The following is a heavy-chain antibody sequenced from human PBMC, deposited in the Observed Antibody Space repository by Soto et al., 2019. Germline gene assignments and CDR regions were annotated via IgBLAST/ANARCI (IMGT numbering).Heavy chain of an antibody. V-gene: IGHV3-11*05. J-gene: IGHJ6*02. CDR1: EFSLSDYY. Sequence: QVQLVESGGDLVKPGGSLRLSCAASEFSLSDYYMIWIRQAPGKGLEWVSYINDNTFTNYADSVKGRFTISRDNAKNSLYLQMNSLRAEDTAVYYCARADCASSCGMDVWGQGTTVTVSS. D-gene: IGHD2-21*01. CDR2: INDNTFT. CDR3: ARADCASSCGMDV.